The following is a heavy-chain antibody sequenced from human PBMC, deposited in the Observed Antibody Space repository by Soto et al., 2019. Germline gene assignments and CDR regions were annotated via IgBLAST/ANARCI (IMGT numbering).Heavy chain of an antibody. CDR2: IYYSGST. CDR1: GGSISSGGYY. V-gene: IGHV4-31*03. CDR3: ARDVYDSSGYTLDY. J-gene: IGHJ4*02. D-gene: IGHD3-22*01. Sequence: SSETLSLTCTVSGGSISSGGYYWSWIRQHPGKGLEWIGYIYYSGSTYYNPSLKSRVTISVDTSKNQFSLKLSSVTAADTAVYYCARDVYDSSGYTLDYWGQGTLVTVSS.